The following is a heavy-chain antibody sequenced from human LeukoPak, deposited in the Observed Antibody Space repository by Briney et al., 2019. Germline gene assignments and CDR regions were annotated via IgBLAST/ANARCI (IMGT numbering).Heavy chain of an antibody. CDR2: IKQDGSQK. CDR1: GFTFSSYG. D-gene: IGHD3-22*01. Sequence: GRSPRLSCAASGFTFSSYGMHWVRQAPGKGLEWVANIKQDGSQKYYVDSVRGRFTISRDNAKKSLFLQMNSLRVEDTAVYYCARGEYYYDGGYWGQGTLVTVSS. J-gene: IGHJ4*02. V-gene: IGHV3-7*03. CDR3: ARGEYYYDGGY.